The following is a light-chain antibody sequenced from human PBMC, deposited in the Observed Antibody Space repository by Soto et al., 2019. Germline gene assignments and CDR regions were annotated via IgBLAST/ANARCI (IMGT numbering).Light chain of an antibody. V-gene: IGLV1-40*01. Sequence: QAVVTQPPSVSGAPGQRVTISCTGSISNIGAGYDVHWYQQLPGTAPKLLIYGNGNRPSGVPDRFSGSKSGTSASLAITGLQAEDEADYYCQSYDSSLSGSEVFGTGTKLTVL. J-gene: IGLJ1*01. CDR3: QSYDSSLSGSEV. CDR1: ISNIGAGYD. CDR2: GNG.